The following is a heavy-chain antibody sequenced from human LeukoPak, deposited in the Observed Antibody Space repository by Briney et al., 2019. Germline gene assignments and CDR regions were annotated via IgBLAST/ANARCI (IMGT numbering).Heavy chain of an antibody. D-gene: IGHD6-13*01. J-gene: IGHJ3*02. CDR3: ARDEQLSDAFDI. CDR1: GFTFSDYY. CDR2: ISSSSSTI. V-gene: IGHV3-11*04. Sequence: KSGGSLRLSCAASGFTFSDYYMSWIRQAPGKGLEWVSYISSSSSTIYYADSVKGRFTISRDNAKNSLYLQMNSLRAEDTAVYYCARDEQLSDAFDIWGQGTMVTVSS.